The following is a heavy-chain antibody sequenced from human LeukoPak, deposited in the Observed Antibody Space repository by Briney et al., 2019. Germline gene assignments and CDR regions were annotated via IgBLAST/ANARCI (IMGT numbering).Heavy chain of an antibody. D-gene: IGHD6-13*01. J-gene: IGHJ4*02. Sequence: PSETLSLTCTVSGGSINIYYWSWIRQPPGKGLEWIGNIYYSGSTNYNPSLKSRVTISVDTSKNQFSLKLSSVTAADTAVYYCASYSLSSSFHYWGQGTLVTVSS. CDR3: ASYSLSSSFHY. CDR1: GGSINIYY. CDR2: IYYSGST. V-gene: IGHV4-59*01.